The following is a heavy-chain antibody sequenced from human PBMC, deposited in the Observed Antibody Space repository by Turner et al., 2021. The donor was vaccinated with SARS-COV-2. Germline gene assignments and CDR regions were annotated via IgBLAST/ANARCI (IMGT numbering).Heavy chain of an antibody. D-gene: IGHD2-8*01. CDR1: GASISSYF. CDR2: IEASEDT. Sequence: VQLQESGPGLVQSSETLSPTCTVSGASISSYFWTWIRRSPGRGLEWIGHIEASEDTDYHPSLKSRATISVDWSKNQFSLSLRSVTAADSAVYYCARDLGRHCTSTTCHRWEDNGMDVWGQGATVTVS. CDR3: ARDLGRHCTSTTCHRWEDNGMDV. J-gene: IGHJ6*02. V-gene: IGHV4-4*08.